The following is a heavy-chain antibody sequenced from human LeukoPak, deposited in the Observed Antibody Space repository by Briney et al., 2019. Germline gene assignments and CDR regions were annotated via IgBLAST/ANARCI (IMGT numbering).Heavy chain of an antibody. J-gene: IGHJ4*02. CDR2: IYPRDGST. Sequence: ASVKVSCKVSGYSFTSNYIHWVRQAPGQGLEWMGMIYPRDGSTSYAQRFQDRVTVTRDTSTSTVHMELSGLRSEDTAVYYCARDQEGFDYWGQGTLSPSPQ. CDR3: ARDQEGFDY. V-gene: IGHV1-46*01. CDR1: GYSFTSNY.